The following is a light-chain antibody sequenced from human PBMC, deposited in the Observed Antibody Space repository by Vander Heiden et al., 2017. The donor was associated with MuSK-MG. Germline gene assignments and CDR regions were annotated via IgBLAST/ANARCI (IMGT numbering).Light chain of an antibody. CDR2: GAS. J-gene: IGKJ1*01. Sequence: EIILTQSPTTLSVSPGERATLSCRASQSVTDNLAWYQQKPGQPPRLLIFGASTRDAGIPDRLSGSGSGTDFTLTISSRQSEDFAVYYCQHYHYWPPRSFGQGTKVEIK. V-gene: IGKV3-15*01. CDR1: QSVTDN. CDR3: QHYHYWPPRS.